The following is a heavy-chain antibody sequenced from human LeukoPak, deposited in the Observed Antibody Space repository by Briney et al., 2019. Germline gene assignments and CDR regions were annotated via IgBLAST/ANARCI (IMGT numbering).Heavy chain of an antibody. D-gene: IGHD3-22*01. V-gene: IGHV4-34*01. CDR3: ASSHYYDSSGYYPT. J-gene: IGHJ5*02. Sequence: SETLSLTCAVYGGSFSGYYWSWIRQPPGKGLEWIGEMNHSGSTNYNPSLKSRVTISVDTSKNRFSLKLSSVTAADTAVYYCASSHYYDSSGYYPTWGQGTLVTVSS. CDR2: MNHSGST. CDR1: GGSFSGYY.